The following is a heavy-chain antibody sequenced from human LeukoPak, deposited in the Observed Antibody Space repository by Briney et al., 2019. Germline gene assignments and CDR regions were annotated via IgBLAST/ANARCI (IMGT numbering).Heavy chain of an antibody. J-gene: IGHJ3*02. D-gene: IGHD3-22*01. CDR1: GFTVSSNY. CDR2: IYSGGST. Sequence: GGSLRLSCAASGFTVSSNYMSWVRQAPGKGLEWVSVIYSGGSTYYADSVKGRFTISRDNSKNTLYLQMNSLRAEDTAVYYCAREDYYDSSGPPLAFDIWGQGTMVTVSS. V-gene: IGHV3-53*01. CDR3: AREDYYDSSGPPLAFDI.